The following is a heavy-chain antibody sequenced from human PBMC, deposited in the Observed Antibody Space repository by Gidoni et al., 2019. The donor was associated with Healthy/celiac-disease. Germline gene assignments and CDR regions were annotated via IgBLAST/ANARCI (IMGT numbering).Heavy chain of an antibody. V-gene: IGHV3-33*01. CDR3: ARERRWLQLGVALDY. J-gene: IGHJ4*02. CDR2: IWYDGSNK. D-gene: IGHD5-12*01. Sequence: WVAVIWYDGSNKYYADSVKGRFTISRDNSKNTLYLQMNSLRAEDTAEYYCARERRWLQLGVALDYWGQGTLVTVSS.